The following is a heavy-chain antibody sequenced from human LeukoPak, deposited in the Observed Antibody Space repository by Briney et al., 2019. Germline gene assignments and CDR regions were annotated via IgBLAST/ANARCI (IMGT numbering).Heavy chain of an antibody. CDR2: IYYSGST. CDR1: GGSISSYY. J-gene: IGHJ4*02. CDR3: ARHVGYSYGYPDY. V-gene: IGHV4-59*08. Sequence: PSETLSLTCTVSGGSISSYYWSWIRRPPGKGLEWIGYIYYSGSTNYNPSLKSRVTISVDTSKNQFSLKLSSVTAADTAVYYCARHVGYSYGYPDYWGQGTLVTVSS. D-gene: IGHD5-18*01.